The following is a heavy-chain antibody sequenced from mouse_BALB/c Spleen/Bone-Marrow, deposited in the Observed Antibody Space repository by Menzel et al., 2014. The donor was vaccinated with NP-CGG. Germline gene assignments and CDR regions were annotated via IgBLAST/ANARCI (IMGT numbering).Heavy chain of an antibody. J-gene: IGHJ4*01. Sequence: VHLVESGSELRSPGSSVKLSCEDFDSEVFPIAYMGWIRQKPGQRFEWIGDILPSIGRTIYGEKFEDKATLDADTVSNTAYLELNSLTSEDSAIYYCARRGTTGAMDYWGQGTSVTVSS. D-gene: IGHD1-1*01. CDR2: ILPSIGRT. V-gene: IGHV15-2*02. CDR3: ARRGTTGAMDY. CDR1: DSEVFPIAY.